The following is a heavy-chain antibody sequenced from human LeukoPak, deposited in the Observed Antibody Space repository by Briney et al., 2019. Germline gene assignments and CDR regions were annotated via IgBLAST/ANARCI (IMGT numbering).Heavy chain of an antibody. J-gene: IGHJ4*02. CDR1: GFTFSSYW. D-gene: IGHD3-10*01. V-gene: IGHV3-7*02. Sequence: AGGSLRLSCAASGFTFSSYWMSWVRQAPGKGLEWVANIKQDGSEKYYVDSVKGRFTISRDNAKNTVYLQMNSLRVEDTAVYFCTSRNGSGDYWGQGTPVTVSS. CDR2: IKQDGSEK. CDR3: TSRNGSGDY.